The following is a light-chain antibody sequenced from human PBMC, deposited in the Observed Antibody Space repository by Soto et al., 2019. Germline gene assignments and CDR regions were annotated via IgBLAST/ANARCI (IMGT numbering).Light chain of an antibody. CDR3: QQYYTTPPYT. V-gene: IGKV4-1*01. Sequence: DIVMTQSPDSLAVSLGERATINCKSRQSVLHSSNKKNYSAWYQQKPGQPPKLLIYWASTRESGVPDRFSGSGSGTDFTLTISSLQAEDVAVYYCQQYYTTPPYTFGQGTKLEIK. CDR1: QSVLHSSNKKNY. CDR2: WAS. J-gene: IGKJ2*01.